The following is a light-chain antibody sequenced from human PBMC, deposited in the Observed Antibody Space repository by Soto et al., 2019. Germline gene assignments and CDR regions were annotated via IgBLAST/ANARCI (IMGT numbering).Light chain of an antibody. Sequence: QSVLTQPASVSGSPGQSITISCSGTNTDVGAYDYVSWYQQHPGKAPKLILYDVINRPSGVSDRFSGSKSGNTASLTISGLQAEDEAEYFCSSYSTISNLFFGTGTKLTVL. J-gene: IGLJ1*01. CDR3: SSYSTISNLF. CDR2: DVI. V-gene: IGLV2-14*03. CDR1: NTDVGAYDY.